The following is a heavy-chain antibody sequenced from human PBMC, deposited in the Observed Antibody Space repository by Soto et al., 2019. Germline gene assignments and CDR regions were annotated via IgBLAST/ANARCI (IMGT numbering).Heavy chain of an antibody. CDR1: GFTFSSYS. J-gene: IGHJ6*03. CDR3: ARETSGWYHKDYYMDV. D-gene: IGHD6-19*01. V-gene: IGHV3-48*01. Sequence: GGSLRLSCAASGFTFSSYSMNWVRQAPGKGLEWVSYISSSSSTIYYADSVKGRFTISRDNAKNSLYLQMNSLRAEDTAVYYCARETSGWYHKDYYMDVWGKGTTVTVSS. CDR2: ISSSSSTI.